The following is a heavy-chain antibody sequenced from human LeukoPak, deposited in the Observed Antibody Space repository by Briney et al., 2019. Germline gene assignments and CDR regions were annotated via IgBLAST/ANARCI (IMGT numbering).Heavy chain of an antibody. D-gene: IGHD2-21*02. V-gene: IGHV3-23*01. CDR1: GFTFSSYA. CDR3: ARANCGGDCYLFDY. Sequence: GGSLRLSCAASGFTFSSYAMTWVRQAPGKGLEWVSVISGSGDTTYYADSVKGRFTISRDNAKNSLYLQMNSLRAEDTAVYYCARANCGGDCYLFDYWGQGTLVTVSS. J-gene: IGHJ4*02. CDR2: ISGSGDTT.